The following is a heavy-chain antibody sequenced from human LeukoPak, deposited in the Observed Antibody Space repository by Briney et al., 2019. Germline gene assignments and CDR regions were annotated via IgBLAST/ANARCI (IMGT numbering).Heavy chain of an antibody. V-gene: IGHV4-34*01. CDR1: GGSLSFYY. CDR3: ARALGAFDI. J-gene: IGHJ3*02. Sequence: SETLSLTCGVYGGSLSFYYWSWIRQSPGKGLEWIAEISQNGDSNYNPSLKSRVTISLDTSKNQLSLKLDSVTAADTAVYYCARALGAFDIWGQGTMVTVS. CDR2: ISQNGDS.